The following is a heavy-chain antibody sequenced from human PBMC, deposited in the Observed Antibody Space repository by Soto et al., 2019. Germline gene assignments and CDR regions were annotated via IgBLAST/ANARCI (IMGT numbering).Heavy chain of an antibody. Sequence: QVQLQQWGAGLLKPSETLSLTCAVYGGSFSGYYWSWIRQPPGKGLEWIGEINHSGSTNYNPSLKSRVTISVDTSKNQSSLKLSSVTAADTAVYYCARSPLGYCSSTGCHRPYYYYGMDVWGHGSTVTVSS. CDR2: INHSGST. V-gene: IGHV4-34*01. CDR3: ARSPLGYCSSTGCHRPYYYYGMDV. J-gene: IGHJ6*02. D-gene: IGHD2-2*02. CDR1: GGSFSGYY.